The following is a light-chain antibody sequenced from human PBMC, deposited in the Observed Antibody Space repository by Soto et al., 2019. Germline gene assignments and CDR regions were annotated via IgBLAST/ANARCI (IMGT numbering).Light chain of an antibody. J-gene: IGKJ1*01. CDR3: QQANSFPQT. CDR1: QDISTL. V-gene: IGKV1-12*01. CDR2: AAA. Sequence: DIQMTQSPSSVSASIGDTVTITCRASQDISTLLAWYQQKPGKAPKLLIYAAASLQSGVPSRFSGSGSGTDFTLTISSLQPEDFATYYCQQANSFPQTFGQGTKVDIK.